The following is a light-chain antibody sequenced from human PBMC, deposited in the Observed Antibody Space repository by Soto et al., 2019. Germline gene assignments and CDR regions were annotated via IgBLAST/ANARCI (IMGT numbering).Light chain of an antibody. CDR2: SNN. V-gene: IGLV1-44*01. Sequence: QSVLTQPPSASGTPGQRVTISCSGSSSNIGSKTVNWYQQLPGAAPKLLIQSNNQRPSGVPDRFSGSQSGTSASLAISGLQSEDEADYYCAVWDDSLNGYVFGTGTKVTVL. CDR1: SSNIGSKT. CDR3: AVWDDSLNGYV. J-gene: IGLJ1*01.